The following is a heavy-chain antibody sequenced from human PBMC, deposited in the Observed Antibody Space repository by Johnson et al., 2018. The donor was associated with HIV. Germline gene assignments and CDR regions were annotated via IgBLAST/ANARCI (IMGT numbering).Heavy chain of an antibody. J-gene: IGHJ3*02. D-gene: IGHD4-23*01. V-gene: IGHV3-20*04. CDR1: GFTFDDYG. CDR2: INWNGGST. CDR3: ASQRWKQGDAFDI. Sequence: MLLVESGGGVVRPGGSLRLSCAASGFTFDDYGMSWVRQAPWKGLEWVSGINWNGGSTSYADSVKGRFTISRDNAKNSLYLQMNSLRAEDTALYYCASQRWKQGDAFDIWGQGTMVTVSS.